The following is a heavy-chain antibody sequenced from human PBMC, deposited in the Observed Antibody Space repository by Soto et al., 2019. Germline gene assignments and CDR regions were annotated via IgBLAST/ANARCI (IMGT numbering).Heavy chain of an antibody. CDR3: AKSLRPSPLTTYYFDY. CDR1: GLTFSRYA. V-gene: IGHV3-23*01. Sequence: GGSLRLSCAASGLTFSRYAMSWVRQAPGKGLEWVSIINPSGDITYYGDSVKGRLTISRDNSKNTLPRKMNRRRAEDTAVYYCAKSLRPSPLTTYYFDYRGQGTLVTVSS. J-gene: IGHJ4*02. D-gene: IGHD4-17*01. CDR2: INPSGDIT.